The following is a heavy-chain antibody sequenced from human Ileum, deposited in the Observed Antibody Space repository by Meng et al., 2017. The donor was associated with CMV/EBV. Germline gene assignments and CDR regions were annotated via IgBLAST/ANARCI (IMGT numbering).Heavy chain of an antibody. CDR3: ARCWNYYDSSGYYSYYYYYGMDV. J-gene: IGHJ6*02. CDR1: GFTFSDYY. D-gene: IGHD3-22*01. CDR2: ISSSGSTI. V-gene: IGHV3-11*01. Sequence: GGSLRLSCAASGFTFSDYYMSWIRQAPGKGLEWVSYISSSGSTIYYADSVKGRFTISRDNAKNSQYLQVNSLRAEDTAVYYCARCWNYYDSSGYYSYYYYYGMDVWGQGTMVTVSS.